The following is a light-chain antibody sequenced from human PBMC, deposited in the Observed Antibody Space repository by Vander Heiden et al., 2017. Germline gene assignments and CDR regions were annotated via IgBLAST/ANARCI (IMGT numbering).Light chain of an antibody. J-gene: IGKJ3*01. CDR2: WAS. CDR3: QQWDSTPHT. V-gene: IGKV4-1*01. Sequence: DIVMTQSPDSLAVSLGERATINCKSSQSVLYSSDNKNYLAWYQQKPGQPPRLLIYWASTRESGVPDRFSGSGSGTDFTLTISSLQAEDVAVYYCQQWDSTPHTFGHGTKVDIK. CDR1: QSVLYSSDNKNY.